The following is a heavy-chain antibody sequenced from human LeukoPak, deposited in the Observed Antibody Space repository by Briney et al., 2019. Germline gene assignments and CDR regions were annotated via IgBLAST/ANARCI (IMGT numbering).Heavy chain of an antibody. Sequence: SVKVSCKASGGTFSSYAISWVRQAPGQGLEWMGGIIPIFGTANYAQKFQGRVTITADKSTSTAYMELSRLRSDDTAVYYCATYKGDYGDYLSYYYMDVWGKGTTVTVSS. CDR3: ATYKGDYGDYLSYYYMDV. J-gene: IGHJ6*03. D-gene: IGHD4-17*01. CDR2: IIPIFGTA. V-gene: IGHV1-69*06. CDR1: GGTFSSYA.